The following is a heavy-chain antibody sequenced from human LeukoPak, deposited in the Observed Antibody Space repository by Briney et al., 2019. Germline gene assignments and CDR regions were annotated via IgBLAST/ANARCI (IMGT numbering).Heavy chain of an antibody. CDR2: IYYDGTT. D-gene: IGHD3-10*01. CDR1: GFTFSDYY. Sequence: PGGSLRLSCAASGFTFSDYYMSWVRQAPGKGLEWVSVIYYDGTTNYADSVKGRFTISRDNSKNTLCLQMNSLRAEDTAVYYCARGGMVRGVTVDYWGQGTLVTVSS. V-gene: IGHV3-66*01. CDR3: ARGGMVRGVTVDY. J-gene: IGHJ4*02.